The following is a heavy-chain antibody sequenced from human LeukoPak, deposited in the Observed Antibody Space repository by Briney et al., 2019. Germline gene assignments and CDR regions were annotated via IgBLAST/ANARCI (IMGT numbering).Heavy chain of an antibody. V-gene: IGHV7-4-1*02. CDR1: GYTFTSYA. J-gene: IGHJ5*02. D-gene: IGHD6-13*01. Sequence: ASGKVCCKAAGYTFTSYAMKWVRQAAGQGLEGRGWSNTNTGNPTYAQGFTGRFVFSLDPSVSTAYLQISSLKAEDTAVYYCAREGYSSSWYPPGWFDPWGQGTLVTVSS. CDR3: AREGYSSSWYPPGWFDP. CDR2: SNTNTGNP.